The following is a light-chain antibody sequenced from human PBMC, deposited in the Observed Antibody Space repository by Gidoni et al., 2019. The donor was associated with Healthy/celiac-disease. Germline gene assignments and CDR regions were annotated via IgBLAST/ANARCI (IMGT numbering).Light chain of an antibody. V-gene: IGKV1-8*01. CDR3: QQYYSYPT. Sequence: AIRMTHAPSSFSASTGDRVTITCRASPGMSSYLAWYKQKPGKAPQLLIYSASTLQSGVPSRFSGSGSGTDFTLTISCLQSEDFATYYCQQYYSYPTFGGGTKVEIK. J-gene: IGKJ4*01. CDR2: SAS. CDR1: PGMSSY.